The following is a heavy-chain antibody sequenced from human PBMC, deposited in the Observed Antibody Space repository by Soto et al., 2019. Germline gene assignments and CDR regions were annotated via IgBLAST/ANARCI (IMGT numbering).Heavy chain of an antibody. V-gene: IGHV3-7*01. CDR2: MNQDGSQI. CDR3: VRDWSTFWGMDV. J-gene: IGHJ6*02. CDR1: GFTFSNYW. Sequence: PGGSLRLSCAVSGFTFSNYWMTWVRQAPGKGLEWVAYMNQDGSQIYYVDSLRGRFTISRDNAKDSLFLQMNNLRAEDTAVYYCVRDWSTFWGMDVWGQGTTVTGSS.